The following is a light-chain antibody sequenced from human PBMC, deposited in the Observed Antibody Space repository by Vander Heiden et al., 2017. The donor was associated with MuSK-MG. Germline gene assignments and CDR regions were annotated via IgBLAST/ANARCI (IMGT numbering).Light chain of an antibody. CDR2: AAS. CDR1: QSISNY. J-gene: IGKJ1*01. V-gene: IGKV1-39*01. Sequence: DIQMTQSPSSLSASVGDRVTITCRASQSISNYLNWYQQKPGKAPKLLIYAASSLQSGVPSRFSGSGYGTDFTLTISSLQPEDFATYYCQQSDSTLLWTFGQGTKVEIK. CDR3: QQSDSTLLWT.